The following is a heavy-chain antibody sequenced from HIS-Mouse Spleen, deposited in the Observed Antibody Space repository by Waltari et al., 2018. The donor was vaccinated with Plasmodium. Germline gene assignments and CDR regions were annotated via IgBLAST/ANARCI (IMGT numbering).Heavy chain of an antibody. V-gene: IGHV3-7*01. CDR1: GFTFSSYW. J-gene: IGHJ2*01. D-gene: IGHD6-13*01. CDR3: ASSWYWYFEL. Sequence: EVQLVESGGGLVQPGGSLRLSCAASGFTFSSYWVSWVRQAPGKGREWVANIKQDGSEKYYVDSVKGRFTISRDNAKNSLYLQMNSLRAEDTAVYYCASSWYWYFELWGRGTLVTVSS. CDR2: IKQDGSEK.